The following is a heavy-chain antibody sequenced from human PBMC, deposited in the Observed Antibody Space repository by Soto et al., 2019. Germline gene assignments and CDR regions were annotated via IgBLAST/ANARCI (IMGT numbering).Heavy chain of an antibody. CDR2: IYYSGST. J-gene: IGHJ6*01. Sequence: QVQLQESGPGLVKPAQTLSLTCTVSCGSIRSGDYYWSRIRKPPGKRLEWIGYIYYSGSTYYNPSLKSRVTISVDTSKNQFSLKLSSVTDADTAVYYCAGPAISGHRYYYYYGMDVWGQGTTVTVSS. CDR3: AGPAISGHRYYYYYGMDV. CDR1: CGSIRSGDYY. V-gene: IGHV4-30-4*01. D-gene: IGHD2-15*01.